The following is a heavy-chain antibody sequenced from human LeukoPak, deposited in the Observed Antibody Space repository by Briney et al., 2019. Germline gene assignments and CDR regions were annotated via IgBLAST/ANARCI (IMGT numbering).Heavy chain of an antibody. D-gene: IGHD3-22*01. J-gene: IGHJ4*02. Sequence: PSETLSLTCTVSGGSISSYYWSWIRQPPGKGLEWIGYIYYSGSTNYNPSLKSRVTISVDTSKNQFSLKLSSVTAADTAVYYCARVPDYYDSSGYIDYWGQRTLVTVSS. V-gene: IGHV4-59*01. CDR2: IYYSGST. CDR3: ARVPDYYDSSGYIDY. CDR1: GGSISSYY.